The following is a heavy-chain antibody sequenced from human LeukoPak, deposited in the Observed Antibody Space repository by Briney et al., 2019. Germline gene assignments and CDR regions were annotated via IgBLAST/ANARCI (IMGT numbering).Heavy chain of an antibody. CDR2: IVVGSGNT. J-gene: IGHJ3*02. CDR1: GFTFTSSA. CDR3: VAGSIGGSGSYFRAFDI. D-gene: IGHD3-10*01. Sequence: SVKVSCKASGFTFTSSAMQWVRQARGQRLEWIGWIVVGSGNTNYAQKFQERVTITRDMSTSTAYMELSSLRSEDTAVYYCVAGSIGGSGSYFRAFDIWGQGTMVTVSS. V-gene: IGHV1-58*02.